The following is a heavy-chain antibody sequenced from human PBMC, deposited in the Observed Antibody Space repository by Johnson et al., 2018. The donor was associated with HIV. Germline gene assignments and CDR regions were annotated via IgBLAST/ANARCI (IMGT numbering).Heavy chain of an antibody. V-gene: IGHV3-30*18. J-gene: IGHJ3*02. CDR3: ANLWLSTIWGYDAFDI. D-gene: IGHD5/OR15-5a*01. Sequence: QMLLVESGGGVVQPGRSLRLSCAASGFSFSSYDMHWVRQAPGKGLEWVAVISYDGSNKYYADSVKGRFTISRDNSKNTLYLQMNSLRAEDTAVYYCANLWLSTIWGYDAFDIWGQGTMVTVSS. CDR2: ISYDGSNK. CDR1: GFSFSSYD.